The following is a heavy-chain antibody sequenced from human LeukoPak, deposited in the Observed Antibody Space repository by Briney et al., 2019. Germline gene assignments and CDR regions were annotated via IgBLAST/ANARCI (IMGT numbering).Heavy chain of an antibody. CDR1: GGSISSYY. V-gene: IGHV4-59*01. CDR2: IYYSGST. Sequence: SETPSLTCTVSGGSISSYYWSWIRQPPGKGLEWIGYIYYSGSTNYNPSLKSRVTISVDTSKNQFSLKLSSVTAADTAVYYCARDSGSYSPFDSWGQGTRVTVSS. J-gene: IGHJ4*02. CDR3: ARDSGSYSPFDS. D-gene: IGHD1-26*01.